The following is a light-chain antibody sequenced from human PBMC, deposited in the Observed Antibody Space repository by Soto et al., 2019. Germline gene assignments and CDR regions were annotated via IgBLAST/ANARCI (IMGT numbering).Light chain of an antibody. CDR2: DTS. V-gene: IGKV3-15*01. CDR1: QSVSSS. J-gene: IGKJ1*01. CDR3: QQYVQWPPGA. Sequence: EIVVTQSPATLYVSPGERVTLSCRASQSVSSSLACYQQRPGQAPRLLIYDTSTRAAGIAARFSGSGSGTEFTRTISSLQSEDSAVYYCQQYVQWPPGAFGQGTTVEIK.